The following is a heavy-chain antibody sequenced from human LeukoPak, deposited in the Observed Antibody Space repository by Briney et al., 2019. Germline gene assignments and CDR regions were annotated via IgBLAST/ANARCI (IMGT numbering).Heavy chain of an antibody. J-gene: IGHJ5*02. V-gene: IGHV4-4*07. D-gene: IGHD3-10*01. CDR2: IYTSGST. CDR1: GGSISSYY. Sequence: SETLSLTCTVSGGSISSYYWSWIRQPAGKGLEWIGRIYTSGSTNYNPSLKSRVTMSVDTSKNQFSLKLSSVTAADTAVYYCARNRYYYGSGSYGVPNWFDPWGQGTLVIVSS. CDR3: ARNRYYYGSGSYGVPNWFDP.